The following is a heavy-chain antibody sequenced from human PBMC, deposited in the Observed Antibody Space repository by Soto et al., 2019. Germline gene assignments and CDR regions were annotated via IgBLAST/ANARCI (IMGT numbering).Heavy chain of an antibody. CDR3: ARLDTSGWHLDY. Sequence: SETLSLTCTVSCGSINTSSYYCGWIRQPPGKGLEWSGSIPYSGGPFYNPSRKSRVTISVETSKNQFSLKLSSLTAADTAVYYCARLDTSGWHLDYWGQGTLVPVSS. D-gene: IGHD6-19*01. V-gene: IGHV4-39*01. CDR2: IPYSGGP. CDR1: CGSINTSSYY. J-gene: IGHJ4*02.